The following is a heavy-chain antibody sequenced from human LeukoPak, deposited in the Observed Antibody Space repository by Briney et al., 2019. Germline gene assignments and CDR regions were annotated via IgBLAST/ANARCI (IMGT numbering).Heavy chain of an antibody. Sequence: SETLSLTCAVYGGSFSGYYWSWIRLPPGKGLERIGEINHSGSTNYNQSLKSRVTISVDTSKNQFSLKLSSVTAADTAVYYCARGARYDVLTGYYAEDNCFDPWGQGTLVTVSS. D-gene: IGHD3-9*01. CDR3: ARGARYDVLTGYYAEDNCFDP. V-gene: IGHV4-34*01. J-gene: IGHJ5*02. CDR1: GGSFSGYY. CDR2: INHSGST.